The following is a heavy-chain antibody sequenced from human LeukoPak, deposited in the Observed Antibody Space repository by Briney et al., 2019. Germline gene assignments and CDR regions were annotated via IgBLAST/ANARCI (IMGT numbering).Heavy chain of an antibody. Sequence: GGSLRLSCAASGFSFFTYSMNWVRQAPGKGLEWVSSIGSSGSYIYYADSVKGRFTISRDNAKNSLYLQMNSLRVEDTAVYYCARADWDTAMIDYWGQGTLVTVSS. CDR1: GFSFFTYS. V-gene: IGHV3-21*01. J-gene: IGHJ4*02. CDR3: ARADWDTAMIDY. CDR2: IGSSGSYI. D-gene: IGHD5-18*01.